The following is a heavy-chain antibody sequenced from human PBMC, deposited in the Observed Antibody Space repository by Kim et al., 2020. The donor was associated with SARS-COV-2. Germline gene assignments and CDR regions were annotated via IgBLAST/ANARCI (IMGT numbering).Heavy chain of an antibody. CDR2: NT. V-gene: IGHV3-30*01. D-gene: IGHD3-10*01. CDR3: ARDGGGYFDL. Sequence: NTTSADPVKGRYNLSRDNYKNTMYLQMNSLRAEDTDVYDCARDGGGYFDLWGRGTLVTVSS. J-gene: IGHJ2*01.